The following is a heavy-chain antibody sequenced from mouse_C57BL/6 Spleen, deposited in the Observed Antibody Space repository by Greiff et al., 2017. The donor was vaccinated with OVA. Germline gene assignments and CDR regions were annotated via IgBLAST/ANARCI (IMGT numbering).Heavy chain of an antibody. V-gene: IGHV1-4*01. J-gene: IGHJ2*01. D-gene: IGHD2-4*01. Sequence: QVQLQQSGAELARPGASVKMSCKASGYTFTSYTMHWVKQRPGQGLEWIGYINPSSGYTKYNQKFKDKATLTADKSSSTAYMQLSSLTSEDSAVYYCARGGGIDYDVGCDYWGQGTTLTVSS. CDR2: INPSSGYT. CDR3: ARGGGIDYDVGCDY. CDR1: GYTFTSYT.